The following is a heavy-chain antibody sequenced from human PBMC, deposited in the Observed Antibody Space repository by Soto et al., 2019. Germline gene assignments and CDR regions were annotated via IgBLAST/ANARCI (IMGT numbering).Heavy chain of an antibody. V-gene: IGHV1-69*13. CDR1: RGTFSSYA. J-gene: IGHJ6*04. Sequence: SVKVSCKASRGTFSSYAISWVRQAPGQGLEWMGGIIPIFGTTNNAQKFQGRVTITAEESTSTAYMELSSVRAEDTAVYYWHCRDGSNRKYHYNGMDVWGKGTTVTVSS. CDR2: IIPIFGTT. D-gene: IGHD2-15*01. CDR3: HCRDGSNRKYHYNGMDV.